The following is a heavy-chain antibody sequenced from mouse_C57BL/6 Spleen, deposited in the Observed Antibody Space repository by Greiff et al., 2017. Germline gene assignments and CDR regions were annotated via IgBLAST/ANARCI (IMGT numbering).Heavy chain of an antibody. CDR2: IYPGAGDT. CDR3: AREGISEGFDY. CDR1: GYAFSSSW. D-gene: IGHD2-4*01. J-gene: IGHJ2*01. V-gene: IGHV1-82*01. Sequence: VQLQQSGPELVKPGASVKISCKASGYAFSSSWMNWVKQRPGKGLEWIGRIYPGAGDTNYNGKFKGKATLTADKSSSTAYMQLSSLTSEDSAVYFCAREGISEGFDYWGQGTTLTVSS.